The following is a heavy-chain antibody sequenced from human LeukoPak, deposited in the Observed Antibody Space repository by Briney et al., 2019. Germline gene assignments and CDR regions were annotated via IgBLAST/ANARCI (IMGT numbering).Heavy chain of an antibody. CDR1: GFTCSSFA. D-gene: IGHD4/OR15-4a*01. V-gene: IGHV3-23*01. J-gene: IGHJ4*02. Sequence: PGGSLRLSCAASGFTCSSFAMSRVRQAPGKGLEGVSAISGSGGSTDYADSVKGRFTISRDNSKDTLDLQMNSPRAEDTAVYYRAKARRTMAFDCWGQGTLVTASS. CDR2: ISGSGGST. CDR3: AKARRTMAFDC.